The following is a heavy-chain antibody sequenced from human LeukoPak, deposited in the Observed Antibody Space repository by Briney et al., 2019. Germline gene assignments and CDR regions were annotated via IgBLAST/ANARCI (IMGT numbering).Heavy chain of an antibody. J-gene: IGHJ4*02. CDR3: ARGPAAYDY. CDR2: IYYSGST. Sequence: SETLSLTCTVSGGSISSSSYYWGWIRQPPGKGLEWIGSIYYSGSTNYNPSLESRVTIMADTSKNQFSLRLSSVTAADTAVYYCARGPAAYDYWGQGTLVTVSS. V-gene: IGHV4-39*07. D-gene: IGHD2-2*01. CDR1: GGSISSSSYY.